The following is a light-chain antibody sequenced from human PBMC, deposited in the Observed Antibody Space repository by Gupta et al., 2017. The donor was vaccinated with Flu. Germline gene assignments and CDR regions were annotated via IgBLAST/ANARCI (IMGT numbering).Light chain of an antibody. Sequence: RSKDTFVRKFMQWYQKRPCSPPDTLIYEDDQRPSGVPERFSGSIDGSSGSASLTISGLKSDDEAEYYCQSYDFDISFGGGTKLTVL. V-gene: IGLV6-57*01. CDR1: KDTFVRKF. CDR2: EDD. J-gene: IGLJ2*01. CDR3: QSYDFDIS.